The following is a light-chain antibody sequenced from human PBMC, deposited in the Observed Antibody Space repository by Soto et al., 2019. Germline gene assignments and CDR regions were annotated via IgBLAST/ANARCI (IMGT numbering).Light chain of an antibody. CDR3: QSYDSSLRRV. Sequence: QSVLTQPPSVFGAPGQRVTISCTGSSPNIGAGYDVHWYQQLPGTAPKLLIYGTSNRPSGVPDRFSGSKSGTSASLAITGRQAEDEADYYCQSYDSSLRRVFGTGTKVTV. CDR2: GTS. V-gene: IGLV1-40*01. CDR1: SPNIGAGYD. J-gene: IGLJ1*01.